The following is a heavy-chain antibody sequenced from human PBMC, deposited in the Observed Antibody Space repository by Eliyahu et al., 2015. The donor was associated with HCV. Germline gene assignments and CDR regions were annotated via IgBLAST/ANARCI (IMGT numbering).Heavy chain of an antibody. CDR1: GGSISSSSYY. D-gene: IGHD5-18*01. Sequence: QLQLQESGPGLVKPSETLSLTCTVSGGSISSSSYYWGWIRQPPGKGLEWIGSIYYSGSTYYNPSLKSRVTISVDTSKNQFSLKLSSVTAADTAVYYCARHSWIQLPRLDYWGQGTLVTVSS. J-gene: IGHJ4*02. CDR3: ARHSWIQLPRLDY. CDR2: IYYSGST. V-gene: IGHV4-39*01.